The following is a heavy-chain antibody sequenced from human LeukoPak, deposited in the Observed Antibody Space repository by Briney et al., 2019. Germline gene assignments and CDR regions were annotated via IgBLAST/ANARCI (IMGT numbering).Heavy chain of an antibody. CDR2: FYYSGST. D-gene: IGHD6-13*01. Sequence: SETLSLTCTVSGGSISSSSYYWGWIRQPPGRGQEWIGSFYYSGSTYYNPSLRSRVTISVDTSKNQFSLRLSSVTATDTAVYYCARRLAGTEDYWGQGTLVTVSS. J-gene: IGHJ4*02. CDR1: GGSISSSSYY. CDR3: ARRLAGTEDY. V-gene: IGHV4-39*01.